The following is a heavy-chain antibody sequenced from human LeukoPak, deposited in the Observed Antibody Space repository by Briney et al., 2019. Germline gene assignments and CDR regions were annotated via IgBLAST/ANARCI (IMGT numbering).Heavy chain of an antibody. J-gene: IGHJ5*02. Sequence: SVKVSCKASGGTFSSYAISWVRQAPGQGLEWMGGIIPIFGTANYAQKFQGRVTITADESTSTAYMELSSLRSEDTAVYYCARDWYNWNYARWFDPWGQGTLVTVSS. CDR3: ARDWYNWNYARWFDP. CDR1: GGTFSSYA. D-gene: IGHD1-7*01. CDR2: IIPIFGTA. V-gene: IGHV1-69*13.